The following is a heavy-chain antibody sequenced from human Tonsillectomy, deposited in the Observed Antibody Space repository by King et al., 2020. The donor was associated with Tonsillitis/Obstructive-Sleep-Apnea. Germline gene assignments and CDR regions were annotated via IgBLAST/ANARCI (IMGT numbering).Heavy chain of an antibody. J-gene: IGHJ4*02. D-gene: IGHD1-1*01. V-gene: IGHV3-74*01. CDR2: INSDGSST. Sequence: VQLVESGGGLVQPGGSLRLTCAASGFTFSSYWMHWVRQAPGKGLVWVSRINSDGSSTNYADSVKGRFTISRDNAKNTLYLQMNSLRAEDTAVYYCAREDPTGKIDYWDQGTLVTVSS. CDR3: AREDPTGKIDY. CDR1: GFTFSSYW.